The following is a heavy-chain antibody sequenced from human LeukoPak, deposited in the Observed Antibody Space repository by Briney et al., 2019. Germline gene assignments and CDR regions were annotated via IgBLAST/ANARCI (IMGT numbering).Heavy chain of an antibody. D-gene: IGHD3-3*01. CDR3: ARDGRIRFPVTNWFDP. V-gene: IGHV4-38-2*02. J-gene: IGHJ5*02. Sequence: SETLSLNCTVSGYSISTGYYWGWIRQPPGKGLEWIASIYHSGSTYYNLSLKSRVTISVDTSKNQFSLRLSSVTAADTAVYYCARDGRIRFPVTNWFDPWGQGTLVTVSS. CDR2: IYHSGST. CDR1: GYSISTGYY.